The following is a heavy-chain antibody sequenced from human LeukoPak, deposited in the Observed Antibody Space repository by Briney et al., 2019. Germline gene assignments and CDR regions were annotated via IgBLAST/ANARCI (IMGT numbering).Heavy chain of an antibody. Sequence: WXXXHPGKGLEWXGYIYYSGSTYYNPSLKSRVTISVDTSKNQFSLKLSSVTAADTAVYYCARGRLGELSAVYFDYWGQGTLVTVSS. CDR3: ARGRLGELSAVYFDY. V-gene: IGHV4-31*02. D-gene: IGHD3-16*02. CDR2: IYYSGST. J-gene: IGHJ4*02.